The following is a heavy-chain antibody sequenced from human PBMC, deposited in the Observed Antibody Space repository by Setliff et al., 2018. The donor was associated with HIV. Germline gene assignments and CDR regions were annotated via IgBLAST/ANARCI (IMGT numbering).Heavy chain of an antibody. CDR3: ARVRDYYFDY. CDR2: IYPGDSDT. V-gene: IGHV5-51*01. CDR1: GYSFTNYW. J-gene: IGHJ4*02. Sequence: GESLKISCKGSGYSFTNYWIGWVRQMPGKGLEWMGFIYPGDSDTRYSPSFQGQVTISADKSISTAYLQWSSLKASGTAMYYCARVRDYYFDYWGQGTLVTVSS.